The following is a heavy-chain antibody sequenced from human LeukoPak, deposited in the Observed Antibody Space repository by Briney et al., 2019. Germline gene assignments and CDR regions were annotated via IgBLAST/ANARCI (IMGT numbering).Heavy chain of an antibody. D-gene: IGHD6-13*01. J-gene: IGHJ5*02. CDR2: IYTSGST. CDR1: GGSISSYY. V-gene: IGHV4-4*07. Sequence: SETLSLTCTVSGGSISSYYWSWIRQPAGKGLEWIGRIYTSGSTNYNPSLKSRVTMSVDTSKNQFSLKLSSVTAADTAVYYCARDGRSSSWYRWFDPWGQGTLVSVSA. CDR3: ARDGRSSSWYRWFDP.